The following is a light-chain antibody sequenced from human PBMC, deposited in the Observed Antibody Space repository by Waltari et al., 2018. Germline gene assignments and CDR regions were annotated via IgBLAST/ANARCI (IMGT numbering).Light chain of an antibody. CDR2: DVT. Sequence: QSALTQPRPVSGSPGQSVTISCTATSSDVGGYSYVSWYQQHPGKAPKLMIYDVTKRPSGVPDRFSGSKSGNTASLTISGLQAEDEADYCCSSYAGSYTVVFGGGTKLTVL. CDR3: SSYAGSYTVV. V-gene: IGLV2-11*01. CDR1: SSDVGGYSY. J-gene: IGLJ2*01.